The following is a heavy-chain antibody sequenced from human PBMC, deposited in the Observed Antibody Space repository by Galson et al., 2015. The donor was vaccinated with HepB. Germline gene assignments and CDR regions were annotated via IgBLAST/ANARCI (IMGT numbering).Heavy chain of an antibody. CDR2: ISGSGGST. D-gene: IGHD5-18*01. Sequence: SLRLSCAASGFTFSSYAMSWVRQAPGKGLEWVSAISGSGGSTYYADSVKGRFTISRDNSKNTLYLQMNSLRAEDTAVYYCAKDQYAGDTAMVLGLYYYGMDVWGQGTTVTVSS. CDR1: GFTFSSYA. V-gene: IGHV3-23*01. CDR3: AKDQYAGDTAMVLGLYYYGMDV. J-gene: IGHJ6*02.